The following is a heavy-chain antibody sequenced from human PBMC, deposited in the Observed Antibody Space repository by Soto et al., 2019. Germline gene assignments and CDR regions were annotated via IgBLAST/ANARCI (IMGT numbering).Heavy chain of an antibody. CDR2: IRGSGGST. CDR3: AKPPLNWYLHFDY. Sequence: RGSLRLSCAASGFTFSSYAMSWVRQAPGKGLEWVSAIRGSGGSTYYADSVKGRFTISRDNSKNTLYLQMNSLRAEDTDVYYCAKPPLNWYLHFDYWGQGTLVTVSS. CDR1: GFTFSSYA. J-gene: IGHJ4*02. V-gene: IGHV3-23*01. D-gene: IGHD1-20*01.